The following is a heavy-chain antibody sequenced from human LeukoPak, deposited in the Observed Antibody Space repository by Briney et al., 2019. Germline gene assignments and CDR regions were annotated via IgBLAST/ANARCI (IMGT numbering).Heavy chain of an antibody. CDR3: ARVLGYSTGYYYFDH. D-gene: IGHD6-19*01. CDR1: GFTISNYA. CDR2: ISGSGGST. V-gene: IGHV3-23*01. J-gene: IGHJ4*02. Sequence: GGSLRLSCAASGFTISNYAMSWVRQAPGKGLEWVSGISGSGGSTYYADSVKGRFTISRDNSKNTLYLQMNSLRVEDTAVYYCARVLGYSTGYYYFDHWGQGALVTVSS.